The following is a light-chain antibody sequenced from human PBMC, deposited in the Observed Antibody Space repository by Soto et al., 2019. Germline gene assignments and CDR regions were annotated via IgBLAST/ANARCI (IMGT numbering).Light chain of an antibody. CDR3: SSYTSTSRYV. CDR1: SSDVGKYDR. V-gene: IGLV2-18*02. J-gene: IGLJ1*01. Sequence: QSALTQPPSVSGSPGQSVTISCTGTSSDVGKYDRVSWYQQPPVTAPKLIIYEVTNRPSGVPARFSGSKSGNTASLTISGLQAEDEADYYCSSYTSTSRYVFGAGTKVTVL. CDR2: EVT.